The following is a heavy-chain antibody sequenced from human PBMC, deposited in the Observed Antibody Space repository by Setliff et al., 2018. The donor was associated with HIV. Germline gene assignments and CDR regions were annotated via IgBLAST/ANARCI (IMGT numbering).Heavy chain of an antibody. V-gene: IGHV4-38-2*02. J-gene: IGHJ4*02. Sequence: SETLSLTCSVSGYSITNGYYWGWFRQSPGKGLEWIATIYQTGSIYYNPSLQNRVTLLLEMSKNQFSLKLSSVTAADTAVYYCARQAWHSGRNGYFVDYWGQGTLVTVSS. CDR3: ARQAWHSGRNGYFVDY. CDR2: IYQTGSI. D-gene: IGHD2-15*01. CDR1: GYSITNGYY.